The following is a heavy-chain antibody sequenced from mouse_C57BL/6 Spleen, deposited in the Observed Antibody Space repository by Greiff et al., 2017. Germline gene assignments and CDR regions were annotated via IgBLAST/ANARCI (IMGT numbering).Heavy chain of an antibody. CDR1: GYTFTSYW. V-gene: IGHV1-69*01. Sequence: QVQLQQPGAELVMPGASVKLSCKASGYTFTSYWMPWVKQRPGQGLEWIGEIDPSDSYTNYNQKFKGKSTLTVDKSSSTAYMQLSSLTSEDSAVYYCARRSHYGYDVDWYFDVWGTGTTVTVSS. CDR2: IDPSDSYT. CDR3: ARRSHYGYDVDWYFDV. J-gene: IGHJ1*03. D-gene: IGHD2-2*01.